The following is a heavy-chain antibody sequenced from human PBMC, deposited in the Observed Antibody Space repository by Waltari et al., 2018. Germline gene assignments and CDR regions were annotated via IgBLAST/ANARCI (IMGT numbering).Heavy chain of an antibody. CDR2: IDMDGTPK. Sequence: EVQLVESGGGLVEPGGSLRLSCTASGFSFRHYWMHWVRQAPGRGLESVSLIDMDGTPKFSADSVKGRFTISRDNPRDTLYLQMNSLRPEDTAVYYCARDNRGSIDYWGQGALVTVSS. D-gene: IGHD3-10*01. J-gene: IGHJ4*02. CDR1: GFSFRHYW. V-gene: IGHV3-74*01. CDR3: ARDNRGSIDY.